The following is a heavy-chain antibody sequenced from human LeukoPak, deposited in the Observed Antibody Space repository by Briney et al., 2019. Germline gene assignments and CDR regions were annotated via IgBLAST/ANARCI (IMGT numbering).Heavy chain of an antibody. CDR1: GFTVSSNY. V-gene: IGHV3-53*01. D-gene: IGHD5-12*01. J-gene: IGHJ4*02. CDR2: IYSGGST. Sequence: GGSLRLSCAASGFTVSSNYMSWVRQAPGKGLEWVSVIYSGGSTYYADSVKGRFTISRDNSKNTLYLQMNSLRAEDTAVYYCARVTSGYDSYYFDYWGQGTLVTVS. CDR3: ARVTSGYDSYYFDY.